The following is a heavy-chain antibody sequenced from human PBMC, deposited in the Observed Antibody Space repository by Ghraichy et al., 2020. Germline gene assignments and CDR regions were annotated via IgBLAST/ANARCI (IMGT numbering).Heavy chain of an antibody. J-gene: IGHJ4*02. Sequence: GESLNISCAASGFTFSSYAMSWVHQAPGKGLEWVSGISGSGGVTYYTDSVEGRFTISRDNSKNTLYLQMNSLRAEDTAVYYCAKRSGSYGCFDYWGQGTLVTVSS. D-gene: IGHD1-26*01. CDR1: GFTFSSYA. V-gene: IGHV3-23*01. CDR3: AKRSGSYGCFDY. CDR2: ISGSGGVT.